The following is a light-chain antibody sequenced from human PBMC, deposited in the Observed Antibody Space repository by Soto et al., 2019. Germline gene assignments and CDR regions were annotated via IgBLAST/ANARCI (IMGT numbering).Light chain of an antibody. J-gene: IGKJ2*01. Sequence: DIQMTQSPSPLSASVGDRVTITFRASQNINNWLAWYQQKPGKAPNLLIYKESNLGSGVPSRFSGSGSGTEFTLSISSLQPDDFATYYCQQYNTYVYTFGQGTKLEIK. CDR3: QQYNTYVYT. CDR1: QNINNW. CDR2: KES. V-gene: IGKV1-5*03.